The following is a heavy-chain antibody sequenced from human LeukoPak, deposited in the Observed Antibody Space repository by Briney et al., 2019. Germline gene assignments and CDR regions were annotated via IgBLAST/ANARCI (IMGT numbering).Heavy chain of an antibody. CDR1: GLTFSSYG. V-gene: IGHV3-30*02. J-gene: IGHJ4*02. CDR3: AKDVPAAYFDY. Sequence: GRSLRLSCAASGLTFSSYGMHWVRQAPDKGLEWVAFIRSDGSTKYYADSVKGRFTISRDNSKNTLYLQMNSLRAEDTAVYYCAKDVPAAYFDYWGQGTLVTVSS. CDR2: IRSDGSTK. D-gene: IGHD2-2*01.